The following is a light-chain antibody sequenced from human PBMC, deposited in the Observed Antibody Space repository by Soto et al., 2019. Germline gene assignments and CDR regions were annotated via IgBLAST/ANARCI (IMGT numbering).Light chain of an antibody. CDR3: QQGYNIILT. CDR1: QTIATY. Sequence: DIQLTQSPSSLSASVGDTVTITCRASQTIATYLNWWQHRPGTAPRLLISSASNLHSGVPSRFIGRGSGTDFTLDIRSLQPEDSATYFCQQGYNIILTFGGGTKVDIK. J-gene: IGKJ4*01. V-gene: IGKV1-39*01. CDR2: SAS.